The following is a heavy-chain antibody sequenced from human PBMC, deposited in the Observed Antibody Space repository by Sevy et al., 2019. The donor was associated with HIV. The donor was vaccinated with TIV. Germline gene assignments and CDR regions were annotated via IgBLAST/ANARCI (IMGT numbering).Heavy chain of an antibody. J-gene: IGHJ4*02. CDR2: ISSSGSTI. CDR3: AREDMATTRGPFDY. CDR1: GFTFSDYY. V-gene: IGHV3-11*01. Sequence: GESLKISCAASGFTFSDYYMTWIRQAPGKGLEWVSYISSSGSTIYYADSVKGRFTISRDNAKNSLYLQMNSLRAEDTAVYYCAREDMATTRGPFDYWGQGTLVTVSS. D-gene: IGHD5-12*01.